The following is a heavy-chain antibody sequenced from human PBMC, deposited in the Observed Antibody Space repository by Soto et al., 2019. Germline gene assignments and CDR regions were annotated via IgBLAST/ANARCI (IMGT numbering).Heavy chain of an antibody. CDR1: GGAFNGYY. J-gene: IGHJ4*02. V-gene: IGHV4-34*01. Sequence: QVHLQQWGAGLLKPSETLSFTCAVNGGAFNGYYWTWIRQSPGKGLQWIGEINHSGTVDYNPSLKSRVTFSIDTSKKQVSLTLTSVTAADTAVYYCARAGAALVRGSIGGFDYWGQGTLVTVSS. CDR2: INHSGTV. D-gene: IGHD3-10*01. CDR3: ARAGAALVRGSIGGFDY.